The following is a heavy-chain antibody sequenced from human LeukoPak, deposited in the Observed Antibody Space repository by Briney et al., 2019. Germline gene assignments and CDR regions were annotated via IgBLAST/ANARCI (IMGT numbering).Heavy chain of an antibody. CDR1: GFSFSNYA. D-gene: IGHD5-24*01. V-gene: IGHV3-23*01. CDR2: ISGSGGST. J-gene: IGHJ6*02. Sequence: PGGSLRLSCVSSGFSFSNYAMSWVRQAPGKGLEWVSGISGSGGSTHYADSVKGRFTISRDNSKNTLYLQMNSLRAEDTAVYYCARDSRFRGGYNGYYYYGMDVWGQGTTVTVSS. CDR3: ARDSRFRGGYNGYYYYGMDV.